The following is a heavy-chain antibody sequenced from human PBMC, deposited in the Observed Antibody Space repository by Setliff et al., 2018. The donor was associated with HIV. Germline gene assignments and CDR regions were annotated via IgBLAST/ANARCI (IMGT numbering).Heavy chain of an antibody. D-gene: IGHD3-3*01. CDR1: GYTFTSYG. Sequence: GASVKVSCKASGYTFTSYGISWVRQAPGQGLEWMGWISAYNGNTHYAQRLQGRVTMTTDTSTRTAYMELGSLRSDDTAVYYCARQFLDWSNDYYSRYYMDVWGKGTTVTVSS. V-gene: IGHV1-18*01. CDR2: ISAYNGNT. CDR3: ARQFLDWSNDYYSRYYMDV. J-gene: IGHJ6*03.